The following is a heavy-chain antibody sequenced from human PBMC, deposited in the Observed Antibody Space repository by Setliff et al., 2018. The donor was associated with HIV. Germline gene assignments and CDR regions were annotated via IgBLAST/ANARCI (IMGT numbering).Heavy chain of an antibody. CDR1: GGSIRRYY. D-gene: IGHD6-19*01. CDR2: IYYSGST. V-gene: IGHV4-59*01. Sequence: SETLSLTCIVSGGSIRRYYWSWIRQPPGKGLEWIGYIYYSGSTNYNPSLKSRVTISVDMSKNQFSLKLSSVTAADTAVYYCARESPGYSSGPRAGATYYYYYMDVWGQGTLVTVSS. J-gene: IGHJ6*03. CDR3: ARESPGYSSGPRAGATYYYYYMDV.